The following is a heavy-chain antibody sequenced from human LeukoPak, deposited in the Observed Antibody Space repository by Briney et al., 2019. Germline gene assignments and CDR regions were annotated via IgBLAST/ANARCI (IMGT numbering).Heavy chain of an antibody. Sequence: GGSLRLSCAASGFTFSNYHMNWVRQAPGKGLEWVSYISSSSFTIYYADSVKGRFTISRDNAKNSLYLQMNSLRAEDTAVYYCARVYCGGDCYPDYWGQGTLVIVSS. V-gene: IGHV3-48*01. CDR3: ARVYCGGDCYPDY. J-gene: IGHJ4*02. CDR1: GFTFSNYH. D-gene: IGHD2-21*02. CDR2: ISSSSFTI.